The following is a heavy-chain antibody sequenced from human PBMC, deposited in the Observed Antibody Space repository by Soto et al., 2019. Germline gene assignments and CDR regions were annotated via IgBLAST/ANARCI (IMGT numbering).Heavy chain of an antibody. CDR2: IYYSGST. J-gene: IGHJ4*02. CDR1: GGSISSYY. V-gene: IGHV4-59*12. Sequence: SETLSLTCTVSGGSISSYYWSWIRQPPGKGLEWIGYIYYSGSTNYNPSLKSRVTISVDTSKNQFSLKLSSVTAADTAVYFGARERAVYGDSDYWGQATLVIVSS. CDR3: ARERAVYGDSDY. D-gene: IGHD4-17*01.